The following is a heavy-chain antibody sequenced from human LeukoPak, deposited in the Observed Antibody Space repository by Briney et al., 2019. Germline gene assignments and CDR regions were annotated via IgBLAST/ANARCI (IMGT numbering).Heavy chain of an antibody. CDR1: GFTFSSYS. CDR2: ISSSSSYI. CDR3: ARQGRYCSRTSCRVLFDY. Sequence: GGSLRLSCAASGFTFSSYSMNWVRQAPGKGLEWVSSISSSSSYIYYADSVKGRFTISRDNAKNSLYLQMNSLRAEDTAVYYCARQGRYCSRTSCRVLFDYWGQGTLVTVSS. D-gene: IGHD2-2*01. J-gene: IGHJ4*02. V-gene: IGHV3-21*01.